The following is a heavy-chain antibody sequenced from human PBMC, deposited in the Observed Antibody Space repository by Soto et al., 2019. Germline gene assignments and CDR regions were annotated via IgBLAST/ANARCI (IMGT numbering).Heavy chain of an antibody. CDR2: IYYSGST. Sequence: QLQLQESGPGLVKPSETLSLTCTVSGGSISSSSYYWGWIRQPPGKGLEWIGSIYYSGSTYYNPSLKSRVTISVDTSKNQFSLKLSSVTAADTAVYYCARHVARLAAAGEDFDYWGQGTLVTVSS. D-gene: IGHD6-13*01. J-gene: IGHJ4*02. V-gene: IGHV4-39*01. CDR3: ARHVARLAAAGEDFDY. CDR1: GGSISSSSYY.